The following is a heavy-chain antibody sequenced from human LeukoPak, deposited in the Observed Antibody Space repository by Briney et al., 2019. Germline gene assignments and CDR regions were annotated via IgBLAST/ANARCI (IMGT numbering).Heavy chain of an antibody. CDR2: ISYDGSNK. Sequence: GGSLRLSCAASGFTFSSYAMHWVRQAPGKGLEWVAVISYDGSNKYYADSVKGRFTISRDNSKNTLYLQMNSLRAEDTAVYYCARGRGESFGPWGQGTLVTVSS. CDR1: GFTFSSYA. CDR3: ARGRGESFGP. V-gene: IGHV3-30*04. D-gene: IGHD3-10*01. J-gene: IGHJ5*02.